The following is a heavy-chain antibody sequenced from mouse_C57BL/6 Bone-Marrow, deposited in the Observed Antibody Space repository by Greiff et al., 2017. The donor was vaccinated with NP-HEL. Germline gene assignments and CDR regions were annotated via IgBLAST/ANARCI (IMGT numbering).Heavy chain of an antibody. J-gene: IGHJ3*01. D-gene: IGHD1-1*01. Sequence: VQLKESGAELVRPGASVKLSCTASGFNIKDDYMHWVKQRPEQGLEWIGWIDPENGDTEYASKFQGKATITADTSSNTAYLQLSSLTSEDTAVYYCTGDYRSSSPFAYWGQGTLVTVSA. CDR1: GFNIKDDY. CDR3: TGDYRSSSPFAY. CDR2: IDPENGDT. V-gene: IGHV14-4*01.